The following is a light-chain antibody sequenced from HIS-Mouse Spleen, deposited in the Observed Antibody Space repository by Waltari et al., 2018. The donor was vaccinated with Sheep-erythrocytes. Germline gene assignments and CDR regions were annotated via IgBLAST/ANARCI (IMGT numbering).Light chain of an antibody. J-gene: IGKJ5*01. CDR3: QQANSFPIT. CDR2: AAS. Sequence: DIQMTQSPSSVSASVGDRFTITCRASQGIISWLAWYQQKPGKAPKLLIYAASSLQSGVPSRFSGSGSGTDFTLTISSLQPEDFATYYCQQANSFPITFGQGTRLEIK. CDR1: QGIISW. V-gene: IGKV1-12*01.